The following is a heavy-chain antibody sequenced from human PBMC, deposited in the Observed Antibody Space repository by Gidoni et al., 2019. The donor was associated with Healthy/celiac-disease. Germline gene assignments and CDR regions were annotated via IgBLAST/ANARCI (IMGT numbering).Heavy chain of an antibody. D-gene: IGHD1-7*01. CDR1: GFTFSSYW. V-gene: IGHV3-7*04. Sequence: AASGFTFSSYWMSWVHQAPGKGLEWLANIKQDGSEKYYVDSVKGRFTISRDNAKNSLYLQMNSLRAEDTAVYYCARDINWNYGAFDIWGQGTMVTVSS. CDR2: IKQDGSEK. CDR3: ARDINWNYGAFDI. J-gene: IGHJ3*02.